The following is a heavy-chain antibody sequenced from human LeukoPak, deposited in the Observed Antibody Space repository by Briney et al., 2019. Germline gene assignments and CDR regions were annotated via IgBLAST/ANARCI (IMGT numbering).Heavy chain of an antibody. CDR1: GFTFSSYG. CDR2: IRYDGSDT. D-gene: IGHD6-6*01. Sequence: GGSLRLSCAASGFTFSSYGMHWVRQAPGKGLEWVAFIRYDGSDTYYADSVKGRFTISRDNSKNTLYLQLNSLRPEDTAVYYCAKEEYSISPALDYWGQGTLVTVSS. CDR3: AKEEYSISPALDY. J-gene: IGHJ4*02. V-gene: IGHV3-30*02.